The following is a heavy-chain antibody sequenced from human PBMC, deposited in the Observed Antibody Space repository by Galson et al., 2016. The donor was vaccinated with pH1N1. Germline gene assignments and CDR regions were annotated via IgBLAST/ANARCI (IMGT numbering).Heavy chain of an antibody. D-gene: IGHD5-24*01. CDR2: IIPIFATA. CDR3: AKWTTIQFWSSSNFDS. Sequence: SVKVSCKASGGTFSPYAINWVRQAPGQGLEWMGGIIPIFATANYAQKFQGRVTITADESTKTAYMELTSLRAEDTAFYYCAKWTTIQFWSSSNFDSWGQGTLVTVSS. V-gene: IGHV1-69*13. CDR1: GGTFSPYA. J-gene: IGHJ4*02.